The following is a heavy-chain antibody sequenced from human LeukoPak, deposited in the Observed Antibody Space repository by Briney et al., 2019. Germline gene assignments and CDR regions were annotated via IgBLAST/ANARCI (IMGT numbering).Heavy chain of an antibody. D-gene: IGHD3-22*01. Sequence: GGSLRLSCGASGFTFSSYGMHWVRQAPGKGLEWVAVIWYDGSNKYYADSVKGRFTISRDNSKNTLYLQMNSLRAEDTAVYYCARAYYDSSGYYYVGGMDVWGQGTTVTVSS. CDR2: IWYDGSNK. CDR3: ARAYYDSSGYYYVGGMDV. J-gene: IGHJ6*02. CDR1: GFTFSSYG. V-gene: IGHV3-33*01.